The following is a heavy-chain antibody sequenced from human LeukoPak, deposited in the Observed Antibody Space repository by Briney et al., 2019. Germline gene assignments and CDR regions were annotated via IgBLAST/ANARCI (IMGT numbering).Heavy chain of an antibody. Sequence: PSETLCLTCTVSGGSISSYYWSWIRQPPGKGLEWIGYIYYSGSTNYNPSLKSRVTISVDTSKNQFSLKLSSVTAADTAVYYCARYPYQYYFDYWGQGTLVTVSS. J-gene: IGHJ4*02. CDR1: GGSISSYY. V-gene: IGHV4-59*01. D-gene: IGHD3-9*01. CDR3: ARYPYQYYFDY. CDR2: IYYSGST.